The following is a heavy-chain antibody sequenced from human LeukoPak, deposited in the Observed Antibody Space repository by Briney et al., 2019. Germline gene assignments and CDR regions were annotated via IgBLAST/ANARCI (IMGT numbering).Heavy chain of an antibody. J-gene: IGHJ4*02. CDR2: ISYDGTDK. D-gene: IGHD3-16*02. V-gene: IGHV3-30*18. CDR3: AKGYTDFDF. Sequence: PGRSLRLSCTASGFTFNTYGMHWVRQAPGKGLEWVTVISYDGTDKYYADSVKGRFTISRDNSKNTLYLQMNSLRAEDTALYYCAKGYTDFDFWGQGTLVTVSS. CDR1: GFTFNTYG.